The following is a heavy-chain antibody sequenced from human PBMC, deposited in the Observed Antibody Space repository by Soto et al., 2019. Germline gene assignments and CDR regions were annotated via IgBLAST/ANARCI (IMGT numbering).Heavy chain of an antibody. CDR1: GGSISSYY. J-gene: IGHJ5*02. CDR2: IYYSGST. CDR3: ARFYCSSTSCYGSVNWFDP. D-gene: IGHD2-2*01. Sequence: PSETLSLTCTVSGGSISSYYWSWIRQPPGNGLEWIGYIYYSGSTNYNPSLKSRVTISVDTSKNQFSLKLSSVTAADTAVYYCARFYCSSTSCYGSVNWFDPWGQGTLVTVSS. V-gene: IGHV4-59*01.